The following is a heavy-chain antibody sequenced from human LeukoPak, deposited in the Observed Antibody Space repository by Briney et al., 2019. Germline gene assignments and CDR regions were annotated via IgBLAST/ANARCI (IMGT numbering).Heavy chain of an antibody. CDR1: GGCIRSYY. J-gene: IGHJ4*02. V-gene: IGHV4-59*12. D-gene: IGHD4-17*01. Sequence: SETLSLTCTVSGGCIRSYYWSWIRQPPGKGLEWIGFSYYNGNTNYNPSLKSRVTISVDTSKNQFSLKLSSVTAADTAVYYCARVPTVTFFDYWGQGTLVTVSS. CDR2: SYYNGNT. CDR3: ARVPTVTFFDY.